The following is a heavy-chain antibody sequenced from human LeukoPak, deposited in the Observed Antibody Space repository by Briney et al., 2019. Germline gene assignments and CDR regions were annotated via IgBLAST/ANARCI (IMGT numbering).Heavy chain of an antibody. CDR1: GGSISGHY. CDR2: IYYTGAT. Sequence: SETLSLTCTVSGGSISGHYWSWLRQSPGKGLEWVAYIYYTGATNHNPSLKTRVTISVDTSKNQFSLRLSSVTAADTAVYYCARLQGDSTAVYDYWGQGTLVSVSS. CDR3: ARLQGDSTAVYDY. D-gene: IGHD2-21*02. J-gene: IGHJ4*02. V-gene: IGHV4-59*11.